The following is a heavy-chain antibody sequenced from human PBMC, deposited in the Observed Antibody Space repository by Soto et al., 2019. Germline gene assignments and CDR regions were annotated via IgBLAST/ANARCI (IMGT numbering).Heavy chain of an antibody. CDR2: IYHSGST. CDR1: GGSISSGGYS. V-gene: IGHV4-30-2*01. CDR3: ARGSHYSSSRVDY. J-gene: IGHJ4*02. D-gene: IGHD6-6*01. Sequence: SETLSLTCAVSGGSISSGGYSWSWIRQPPGKGLEWIGYIYHSGSTYYNPSLKSRVTISVDRSKNQFSLKLSSVTAADTAVYYCARGSHYSSSRVDYWGQGTLVTVSS.